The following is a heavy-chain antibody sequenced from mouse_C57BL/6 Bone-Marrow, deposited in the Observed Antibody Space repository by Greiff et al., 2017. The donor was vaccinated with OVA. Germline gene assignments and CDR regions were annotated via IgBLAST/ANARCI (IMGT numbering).Heavy chain of an antibody. CDR1: GYTFTSYW. CDR3: ARGVICYYGSSYH. CDR2: IYPGSGST. J-gene: IGHJ2*01. V-gene: IGHV1-55*01. Sequence: VQLQQPGAELVKPGASVKMSCKASGYTFTSYWITWVKQRPGQGLEWIGDIYPGSGSTNYNEKFKSKATLTVDTSSSTAYMQLSSLTSEDSAVYYCARGVICYYGSSYHWGQGTTLTVSS. D-gene: IGHD1-1*01.